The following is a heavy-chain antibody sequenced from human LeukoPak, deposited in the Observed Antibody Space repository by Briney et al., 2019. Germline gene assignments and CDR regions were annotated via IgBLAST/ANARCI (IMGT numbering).Heavy chain of an antibody. V-gene: IGHV3-21*01. CDR2: ISSSGTYI. CDR1: GFTFSRFS. J-gene: IGHJ4*02. D-gene: IGHD3-10*01. Sequence: GGSLRLSCAASGFTFSRFSMNWVRQAPGKGLEWVSSISSSGTYIYYADSVKGRFTISRDSAKNSLYLQMNSLRAEDTAVYYCARGNFYSGSGSSPLDYWGQGTLVTVFS. CDR3: ARGNFYSGSGSSPLDY.